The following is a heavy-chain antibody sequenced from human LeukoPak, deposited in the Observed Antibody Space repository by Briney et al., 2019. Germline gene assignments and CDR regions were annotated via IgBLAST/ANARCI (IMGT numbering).Heavy chain of an antibody. V-gene: IGHV3-23*01. D-gene: IGHD6-19*01. CDR1: GFIFSSYA. Sequence: GGSLRLSCAASGFIFSSYAMSWVRQAPGKGLEWVSSIVGSGGTTYHAESVKGRFTISRDNSKNTLYLRMNSLRAEDTAVYYCAKDPKYSIGWYYGYWGQGTLVTVSS. CDR3: AKDPKYSIGWYYGY. CDR2: IVGSGGTT. J-gene: IGHJ4*02.